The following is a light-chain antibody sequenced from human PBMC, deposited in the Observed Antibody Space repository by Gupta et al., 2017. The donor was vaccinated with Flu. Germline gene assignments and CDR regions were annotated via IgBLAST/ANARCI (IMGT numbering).Light chain of an antibody. CDR2: LGS. Sequence: VTPGEPASISCSSTQSRLHSNGYNYLGWYLQKPGQSPQLLIYLGSNRASGVPDKFSDSESGTDFTLKISRVEAEDVGVYYCRQVLQTRYTFGQGTKLEIK. CDR1: QSRLHSNGYNY. CDR3: RQVLQTRYT. V-gene: IGKV2-28*01. J-gene: IGKJ2*01.